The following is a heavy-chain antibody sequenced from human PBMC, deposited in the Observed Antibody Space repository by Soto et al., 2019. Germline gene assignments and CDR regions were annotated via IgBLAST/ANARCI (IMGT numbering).Heavy chain of an antibody. J-gene: IGHJ5*01. CDR2: INSDGSHT. CDR1: GFTVFAYW. D-gene: IGHD4-17*01. V-gene: IGHV3-74*01. Sequence: EVQLVESGGGLVQPGGSLRLSCAASGFTVFAYWIHWGRQVPAKGLVWVSRINSDGSHTSYADSVRGRFTISRDTSKNTVYLQMNSLTAEDTAVYYCATEGDYGDYSGENWFDSWGQGSLVTVSS. CDR3: ATEGDYGDYSGENWFDS.